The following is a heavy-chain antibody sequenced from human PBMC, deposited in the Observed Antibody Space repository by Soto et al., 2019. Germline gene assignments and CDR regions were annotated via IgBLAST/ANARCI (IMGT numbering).Heavy chain of an antibody. CDR3: ARDILSGGAYPDS. J-gene: IGHJ5*01. Sequence: SLRLSCAASGFTFSTYTMNWVRQAPGKGLEWISSISSGSSYIYYAGSVKGRFTISRDNAKNSLFLQMNSLRADDTAVYYCARDILSGGAYPDSWGQGTKVTVSS. CDR1: GFTFSTYT. V-gene: IGHV3-21*01. CDR2: ISSGSSYI. D-gene: IGHD3-10*01.